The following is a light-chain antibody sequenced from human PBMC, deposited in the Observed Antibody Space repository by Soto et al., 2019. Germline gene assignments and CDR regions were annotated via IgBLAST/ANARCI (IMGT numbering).Light chain of an antibody. Sequence: EIVLTQSPGTLSLSPGDRATLSCRASQSVSSSYLAWYQQKPGQAPSLLIYGASNRATGIPDRFSGGGSGTHFTLTISRLEPEDFAVYYCQQYVQSALFTFGQGTKLEIK. J-gene: IGKJ2*01. CDR2: GAS. CDR3: QQYVQSALFT. V-gene: IGKV3-20*01. CDR1: QSVSSSY.